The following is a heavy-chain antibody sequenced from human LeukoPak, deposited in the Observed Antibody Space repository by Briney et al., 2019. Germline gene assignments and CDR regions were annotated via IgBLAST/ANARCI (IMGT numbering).Heavy chain of an antibody. Sequence: GASVKVSCKASGYTFTTYGISWVRQAPGQGLEWMGWISAYNGNTNYAQKLQGRVTMTTDTSTSTAYMEVRSLRSDDTAVYYCARSGDGWEEWLLSQSYYYHYMDVWGKGTTVTVSS. J-gene: IGHJ6*03. CDR2: ISAYNGNT. D-gene: IGHD3-3*01. CDR3: ARSGDGWEEWLLSQSYYYHYMDV. CDR1: GYTFTTYG. V-gene: IGHV1-18*01.